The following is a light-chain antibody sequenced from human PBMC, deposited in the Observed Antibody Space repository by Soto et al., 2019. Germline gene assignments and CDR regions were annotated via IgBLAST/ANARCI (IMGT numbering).Light chain of an antibody. J-gene: IGKJ1*01. CDR3: QQCYSNPRK. V-gene: IGKV1-39*01. CDR2: AAA. CDR1: QSISSD. Sequence: DIQMTQSPSSLSASVGDRVTITCRASQSISSDLGWYQQKPGKAPKVLIYAAASLESGVPSRFSGSGSGTDFTLTISRLQHEDFATYYCQQCYSNPRKFGQGTKVDIK.